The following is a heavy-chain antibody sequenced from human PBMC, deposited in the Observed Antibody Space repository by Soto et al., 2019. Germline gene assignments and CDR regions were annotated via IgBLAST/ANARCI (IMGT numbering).Heavy chain of an antibody. CDR2: TYYRSKWYN. CDR1: GDSVSSNSAA. D-gene: IGHD5-12*01. V-gene: IGHV6-1*01. Sequence: KQSHTLSLTCAISGDSVSSNSAAWNWIRQSPSRGLEWLGRTYYRSKWYNDYAVSVVSRITVNLDTSKNQFSLRLNSVTPEDTAVYYCAREIVDSGYDTDNWFDPWGQGTLVTVSS. J-gene: IGHJ5*02. CDR3: AREIVDSGYDTDNWFDP.